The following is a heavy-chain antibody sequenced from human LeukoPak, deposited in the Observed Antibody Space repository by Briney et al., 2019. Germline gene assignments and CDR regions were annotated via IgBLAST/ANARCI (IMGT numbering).Heavy chain of an antibody. J-gene: IGHJ3*02. CDR3: ARVAIAVAADDAFDI. D-gene: IGHD6-19*01. Sequence: SETLSLTCAVYGGSFSGYYWSWIRQPPGKGLEWIGEINHSGSTNYNPPLKSRVTISVDTSKNQFSLKLSSVTAADTAVYYCARVAIAVAADDAFDIWGQGTMVTVSS. CDR1: GGSFSGYY. V-gene: IGHV4-34*01. CDR2: INHSGST.